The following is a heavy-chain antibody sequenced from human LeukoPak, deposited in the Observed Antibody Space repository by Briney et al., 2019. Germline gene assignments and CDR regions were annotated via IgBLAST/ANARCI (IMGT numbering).Heavy chain of an antibody. V-gene: IGHV4-59*12. CDR1: GGSIGTSY. CDR3: AKEGIRWEVLAYFDY. Sequence: SETLSLTCTVSGGSIGTSYWSWIRQPPGKGLEWIGYVSYSGNTNYNPSLKSRVTVSVDSSKNQFSLKLSSVTAADTAVYYCAKEGIRWEVLAYFDYWGQGALVTVSS. CDR2: VSYSGNT. D-gene: IGHD4-23*01. J-gene: IGHJ4*02.